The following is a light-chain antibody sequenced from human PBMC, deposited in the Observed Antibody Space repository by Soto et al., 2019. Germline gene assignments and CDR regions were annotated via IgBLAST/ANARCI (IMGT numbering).Light chain of an antibody. V-gene: IGLV4-69*01. CDR1: SGHSNYA. CDR3: QTWGTGIGV. J-gene: IGLJ3*02. Sequence: QPVLTQSPSASASLGASVKLTCTLSSGHSNYAIAWHQQQPEKGPRFLMKLNSDGSLSKGDGIPDRFSGSSSGAERYLTISSLQSEDEADYYCQTWGTGIGVFGGGTKLTVL. CDR2: LNSDGSL.